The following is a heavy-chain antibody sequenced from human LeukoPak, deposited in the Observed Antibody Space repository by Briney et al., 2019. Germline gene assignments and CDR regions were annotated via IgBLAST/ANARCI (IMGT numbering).Heavy chain of an antibody. CDR2: ISYDGSNK. CDR1: GFTFSSYG. Sequence: PGGSLRLSCAASGFTFSSYGMHWVRQAPGKGLEWVAVISYDGSNKYYPDSVKGRFTISRDNSKNTLYLQMNSLRAEDTSVYYCAKNSNYRAAVGPHIDYWGQGTLVTVSS. V-gene: IGHV3-30*18. J-gene: IGHJ4*02. CDR3: AKNSNYRAAVGPHIDY. D-gene: IGHD6-13*01.